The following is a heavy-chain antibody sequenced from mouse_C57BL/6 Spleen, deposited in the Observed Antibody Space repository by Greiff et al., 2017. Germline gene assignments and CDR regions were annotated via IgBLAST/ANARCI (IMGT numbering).Heavy chain of an antibody. Sequence: QVQLQQSGPELVKPGASVKISCKASGYAFSSSWMNWVKQRPGKGLEWIGRIYPGDGDTNYNGKFKGKATLTADKSSSTAYMQLSSLTSEDSAVYCCALRTTVVATDDYWGQGTTLTVSS. J-gene: IGHJ2*01. V-gene: IGHV1-82*01. CDR1: GYAFSSSW. D-gene: IGHD1-1*01. CDR2: IYPGDGDT. CDR3: ALRTTVVATDDY.